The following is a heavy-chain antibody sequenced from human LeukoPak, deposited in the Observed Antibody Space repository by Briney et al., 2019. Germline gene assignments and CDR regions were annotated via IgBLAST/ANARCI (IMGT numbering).Heavy chain of an antibody. J-gene: IGHJ4*02. CDR3: ARALGSGWSQRE. Sequence: PSETLSLTRTESGGSISSYYWSWIRQPPGKGLEWIGYIYNSGSTKYNPSLKSRVTISVDTSKNQISLKLSSVTAADTAVYYCARALGSGWSQREWGQGTLVTVSS. CDR1: GGSISSYY. V-gene: IGHV4-59*08. D-gene: IGHD6-19*01. CDR2: IYNSGST.